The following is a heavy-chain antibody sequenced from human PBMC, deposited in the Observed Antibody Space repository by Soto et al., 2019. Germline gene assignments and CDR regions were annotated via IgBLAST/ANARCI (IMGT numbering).Heavy chain of an antibody. CDR3: ARGSYYYDSSGYHPDGMDV. J-gene: IGHJ6*02. CDR1: GFTFSSYA. V-gene: IGHV3-30-3*01. CDR2: ISYDGSNK. D-gene: IGHD3-22*01. Sequence: GGSLRLCCAASGFTFSSYAMHWVRQAPGKGLEWVAVISYDGSNKHYADSVKGRFTISRDNSKNTLYLQMNSLRAEDTAVYYCARGSYYYDSSGYHPDGMDVWGQGTTVTVSS.